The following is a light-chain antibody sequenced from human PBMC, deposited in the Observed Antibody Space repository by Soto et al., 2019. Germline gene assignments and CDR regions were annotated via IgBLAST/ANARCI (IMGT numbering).Light chain of an antibody. V-gene: IGLV2-14*01. CDR1: SSDVGSFDP. J-gene: IGLJ1*01. Sequence: QSALTQPASVSGSSGQPITISCTGTSSDVGSFDPVAWYQHNPGKAPKLMIYDASNRPSGVSSRCSGSKSGNTASLSISGPQPEDEANYYRSSFTTSSTLVVGNGTKLTVL. CDR2: DAS. CDR3: SSFTTSSTLV.